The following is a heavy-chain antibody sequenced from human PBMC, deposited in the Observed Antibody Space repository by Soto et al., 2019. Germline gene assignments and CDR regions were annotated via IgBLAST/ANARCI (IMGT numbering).Heavy chain of an antibody. D-gene: IGHD1-26*01. CDR2: INAGNGNT. CDR3: ARGGSLYWYFDL. Sequence: GASVKVSCKTSGGTFSNDIITWVRQAPGQRLEWMGWINAGNGNTKYSQKFQGRVTITGDTSASTAYMELSSLRSEDTALYYCARGGSLYWYFDLKGRSTLVTVSS. V-gene: IGHV1-3*01. J-gene: IGHJ2*01. CDR1: GGTFSNDI.